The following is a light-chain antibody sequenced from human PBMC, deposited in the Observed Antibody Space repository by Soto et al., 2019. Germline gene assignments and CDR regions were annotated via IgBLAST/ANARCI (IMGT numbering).Light chain of an antibody. Sequence: DIQMTQSPSTLSASVGDRVTITCRASQSISSWLAWYQQKPGNAHKLLIYDVYSLERGVQSRFSGSGSGTEFTLTIRSLQAEDFATYYCKQLSTYPSTVGGGTKVDI. V-gene: IGKV1-5*01. CDR3: KQLSTYPST. CDR1: QSISSW. J-gene: IGKJ4*01. CDR2: DVY.